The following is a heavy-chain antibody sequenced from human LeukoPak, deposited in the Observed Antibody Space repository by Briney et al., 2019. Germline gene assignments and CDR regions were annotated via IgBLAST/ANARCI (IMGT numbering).Heavy chain of an antibody. CDR2: IYPGDSDT. J-gene: IGHJ4*02. D-gene: IGHD6-19*01. V-gene: IGHV5-51*01. CDR3: ARLPYSGGWYPRPFDY. CDR1: GYSFTSYW. Sequence: KSEESLKISCKGSGYSFTSYWIGWVRQMPGKGLEWMGIIYPGDSDTRYSPSFQGQVTISADKSISTAYLQWSSLKASDTAMYYCARLPYSGGWYPRPFDYWGQGTLVTVSS.